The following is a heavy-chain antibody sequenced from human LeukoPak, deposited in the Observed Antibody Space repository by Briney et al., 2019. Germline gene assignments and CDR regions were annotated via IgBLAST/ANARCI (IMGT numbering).Heavy chain of an antibody. Sequence: ASVKVSCKVSGYTLTELSMHWVRQAPGKGLEWMGGFDPEDGETIYAQKFQGRVTMTEDTSTDTAYMELSSLRSEDTAVYYCATPRRDSSGYFPYFDHWGQGTLVTVSS. CDR2: FDPEDGET. J-gene: IGHJ4*02. V-gene: IGHV1-24*01. D-gene: IGHD3-22*01. CDR1: GYTLTELS. CDR3: ATPRRDSSGYFPYFDH.